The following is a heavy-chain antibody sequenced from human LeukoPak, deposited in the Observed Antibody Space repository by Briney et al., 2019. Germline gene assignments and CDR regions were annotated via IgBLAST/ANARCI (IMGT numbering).Heavy chain of an antibody. CDR2: INHSGST. D-gene: IGHD5-18*01. Sequence: PSETLSLTCAVYGGSFSGYYWSWIRQPPGKGLEWIGEINHSGSTNYNPSLKSRVTISVDTSKNQFSLKLSSVTAADTAVYYCARSQRGYSYGYIDYWGQGTLVTVSS. CDR1: GGSFSGYY. V-gene: IGHV4-34*01. CDR3: ARSQRGYSYGYIDY. J-gene: IGHJ4*02.